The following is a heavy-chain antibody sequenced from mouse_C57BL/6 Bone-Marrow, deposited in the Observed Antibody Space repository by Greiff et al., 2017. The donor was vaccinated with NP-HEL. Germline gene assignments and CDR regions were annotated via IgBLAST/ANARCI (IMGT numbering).Heavy chain of an antibody. CDR3: TRSSGSSYGFAY. CDR1: GYTFTDYE. V-gene: IGHV1-15*01. CDR2: IDPETGGT. D-gene: IGHD1-1*01. Sequence: QVQLQQSGAELVRPGASVTLSCKASGYTFTDYEMHWVKQTPVHGLEWIGAIDPETGGTAYNQKFKGKAILTADKSSSTAYMELRSLTSEDSAVYYCTRSSGSSYGFAYWGQGTLVTVSA. J-gene: IGHJ3*01.